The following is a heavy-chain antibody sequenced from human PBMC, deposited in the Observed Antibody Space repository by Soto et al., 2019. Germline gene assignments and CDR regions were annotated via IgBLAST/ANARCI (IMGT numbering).Heavy chain of an antibody. CDR2: IHHSGST. Sequence: QVQLQQWGAGLLKPSETLSLTCAVYGGSCSGYYWSGIRQPPGKGLEWIGEIHHSGSTNYNPTLKRRLTTTVVTSKNQFSPKLSSVTAADTTVYYCARGRGYRNGSGRTEYWGQGTLVTVSS. CDR3: ARGRGYRNGSGRTEY. CDR1: GGSCSGYY. V-gene: IGHV4-34*01. J-gene: IGHJ4*02. D-gene: IGHD3-10*01.